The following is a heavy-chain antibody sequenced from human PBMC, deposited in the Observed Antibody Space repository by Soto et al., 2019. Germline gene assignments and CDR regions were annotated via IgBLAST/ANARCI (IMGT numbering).Heavy chain of an antibody. CDR1: GFTFRTYA. CDR2: ISYDGTNK. D-gene: IGHD6-13*01. Sequence: QVQLVESGGGVVQPGRSLRLSCAASGFTFRTYAMDWVRQAPGKGLEWVAVISYDGTNKYYADSVKGRFTISRDNYKNTLSLQMNSLRPEDTAVYYCARGDSNSWSDFWGQGTLVTVSS. CDR3: ARGDSNSWSDF. V-gene: IGHV3-30*01. J-gene: IGHJ4*02.